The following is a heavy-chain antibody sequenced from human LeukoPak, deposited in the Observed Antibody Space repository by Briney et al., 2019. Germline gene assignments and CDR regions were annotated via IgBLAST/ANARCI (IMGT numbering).Heavy chain of an antibody. CDR3: AKSTSSGYAPGYXYYGMDV. CDR1: GFTFDDYA. CDR2: ISWNSGSI. J-gene: IGHJ6*02. D-gene: IGHD3-22*01. V-gene: IGHV3-9*01. Sequence: PGGSLRLSCAASGFTFDDYAMHWVRQAPGKGLEWVSGISWNSGSIGYADSVKGRFTISRDNAKNSLYLQMNSLRAEDTALYYCAKSTSSGYAPGYXYYGMDVWGQGTTVTVSS.